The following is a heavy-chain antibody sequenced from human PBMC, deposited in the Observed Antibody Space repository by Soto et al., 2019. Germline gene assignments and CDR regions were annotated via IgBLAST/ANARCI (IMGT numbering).Heavy chain of an antibody. CDR1: GFTFSSYA. J-gene: IGHJ5*02. CDR3: ARDPRIAAAGELWFDP. Sequence: GGSLRLSCAASGFTFSSYAMHWVRQAPGKGLEWVAVISYDGSNKYYADSVKGRFTISRDNSKNTLYLQMNSLRAEDTAVYYCARDPRIAAAGELWFDPWG. D-gene: IGHD6-13*01. V-gene: IGHV3-30-3*01. CDR2: ISYDGSNK.